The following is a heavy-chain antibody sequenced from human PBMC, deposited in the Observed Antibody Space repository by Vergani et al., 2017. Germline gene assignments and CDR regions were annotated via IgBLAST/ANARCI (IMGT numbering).Heavy chain of an antibody. V-gene: IGHV1-18*01. Sequence: QVQLVQSGAEVKKPGASVKVSCKASGYTFTSYGISWVRQAPGQGLEWMGWISAYNGNTNYAQKLQGRVTMTTDTSTSTAYMALRSLRSDDTAVYYCASSCSTSFGVVPVDAFDIWGQGTMVTVSS. D-gene: IGHD3-3*01. CDR2: ISAYNGNT. J-gene: IGHJ3*02. CDR3: ASSCSTSFGVVPVDAFDI. CDR1: GYTFTSYG.